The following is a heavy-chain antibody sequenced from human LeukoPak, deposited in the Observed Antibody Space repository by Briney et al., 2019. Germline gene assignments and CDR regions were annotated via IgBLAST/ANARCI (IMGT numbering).Heavy chain of an antibody. CDR2: ISWNSGNI. D-gene: IGHD6-13*01. CDR1: GFPFDNYG. Sequence: GGSLRLSCAASGFPFDNYGMPWVRQGPGKGLEWVSGISWNSGNIAYADSVKGRFTISRDNAKKSLYLQMNSLRPEDTALYYCAADSSSWFPVDFDFWGQGALVTVSS. J-gene: IGHJ4*02. CDR3: AADSSSWFPVDFDF. V-gene: IGHV3-9*01.